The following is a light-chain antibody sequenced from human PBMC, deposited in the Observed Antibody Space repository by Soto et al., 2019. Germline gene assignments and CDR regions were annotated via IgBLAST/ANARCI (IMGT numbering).Light chain of an antibody. CDR2: DVS. CDR3: SSFADSSARDYV. V-gene: IGLV2-14*01. J-gene: IGLJ1*01. Sequence: QSALTQPASVSGSPGQSITISCTGSTSDVGGFDYVAWYQQHPGKAPKVMIYDVSSRPSGVSSRFSGSKSGNTASLTISGLQADDESDYYCSSFADSSARDYVFGGGTKLTVL. CDR1: TSDVGGFDY.